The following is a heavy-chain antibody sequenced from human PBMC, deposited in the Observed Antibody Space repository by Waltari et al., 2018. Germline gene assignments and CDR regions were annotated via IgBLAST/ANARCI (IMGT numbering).Heavy chain of an antibody. CDR2: INHSGST. Sequence: QVQLQQWGAGLLKPSETLSLTCAVYGGSFSGYYWSWIRQPPGKGLEWIGEINHSGSTNDNPSLKSRVTIAVDTSKNQFSLKLSSVTAADTAVYYCARVPRQYCSGGSCYSFDYWGQGTLVTVSS. CDR3: ARVPRQYCSGGSCYSFDY. V-gene: IGHV4-34*01. D-gene: IGHD2-15*01. CDR1: GGSFSGYY. J-gene: IGHJ4*02.